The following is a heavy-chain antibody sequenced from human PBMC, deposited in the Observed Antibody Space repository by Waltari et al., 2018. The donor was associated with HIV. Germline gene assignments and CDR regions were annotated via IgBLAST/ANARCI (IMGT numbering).Heavy chain of an antibody. V-gene: IGHV1-18*01. CDR1: GYTFTSYG. D-gene: IGHD3-16*01. Sequence: QVQLVQSGAEVKKPGASVKVSCKASGYTFTSYGISWVRQAPGQGLEWMGWISAYNGNTNYAQKLQGRVTMTTDTSTSTAYMELRSLRSDDTAVYYCARDPRMITFRALHGEGAWFDPWSQGTLVTVSS. J-gene: IGHJ5*02. CDR3: ARDPRMITFRALHGEGAWFDP. CDR2: ISAYNGNT.